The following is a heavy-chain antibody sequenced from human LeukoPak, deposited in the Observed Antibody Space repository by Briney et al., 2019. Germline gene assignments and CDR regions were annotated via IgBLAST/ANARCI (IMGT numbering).Heavy chain of an antibody. CDR1: GFTFSSYE. CDR3: ARDAYCSTTSCKEYFDL. D-gene: IGHD2-2*01. V-gene: IGHV3-48*03. Sequence: GGSLRLSCAASGFTFSSYEMNWVRQAPGKGLEWVSYISSSGSTIYYADSVKGRFTISRDNAKNSLYLQMNSLRAEDTAVYYCARDAYCSTTSCKEYFDLWGRGILVTVSS. J-gene: IGHJ2*01. CDR2: ISSSGSTI.